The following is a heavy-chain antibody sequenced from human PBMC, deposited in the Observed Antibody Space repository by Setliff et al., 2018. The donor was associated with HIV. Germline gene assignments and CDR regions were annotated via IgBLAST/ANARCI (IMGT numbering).Heavy chain of an antibody. CDR3: ATLQPDSVDV. V-gene: IGHV5-51*01. CDR1: GYGFTNFW. CDR2: VHPGNSET. Sequence: PGESLKISCKASGYGFTNFWIGWVRQMPGEGLEWMGIVHPGNSETRYSLPFEGQVTISADRSITTAFLQWSSLKASDTAIYYCATLQPDSVDVWGQGTTVTVTS. J-gene: IGHJ6*02.